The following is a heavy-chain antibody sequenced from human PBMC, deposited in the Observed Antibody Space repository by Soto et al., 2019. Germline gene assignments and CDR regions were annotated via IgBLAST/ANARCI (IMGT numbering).Heavy chain of an antibody. CDR2: ISYDGSNK. CDR3: AKDRRGIAVAIRGGVDY. V-gene: IGHV3-30*18. CDR1: GFTFSSYG. Sequence: QVQLVESGGGVVQPGRSLRLSCAASGFTFSSYGMHWVRQAPGKGLEWVAVISYDGSNKYYADSVKGRFTISRDNSKNTLYLQMNSLRAEDTAVYYCAKDRRGIAVAIRGGVDYWGQGTLVTVSS. D-gene: IGHD6-19*01. J-gene: IGHJ4*02.